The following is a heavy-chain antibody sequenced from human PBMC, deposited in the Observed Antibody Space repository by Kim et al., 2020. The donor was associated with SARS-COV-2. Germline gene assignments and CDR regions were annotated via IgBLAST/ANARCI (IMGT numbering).Heavy chain of an antibody. CDR2: RR. D-gene: IGHD7-27*01. V-gene: IGHV4-59*01. Sequence: RRNENPPLETRVTISIDTAKNQFSLKLTSMTAADTAVYYCVRDLANWGFDFWGPGTLVTVSS. J-gene: IGHJ4*02. CDR3: VRDLANWGFDF.